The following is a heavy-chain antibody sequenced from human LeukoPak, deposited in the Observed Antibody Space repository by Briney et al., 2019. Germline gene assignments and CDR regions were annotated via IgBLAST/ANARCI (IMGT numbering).Heavy chain of an antibody. Sequence: PGGSLRLSCAASGFTFSNFAMSWVRQAPGKWLQWVSAISDSGGGTFYADSVKGRFTISRDNSKNTLYLQMTSVRAEHTAVYYCAKVGVGWVAFEYWGQGTLVTVSS. CDR3: AKVGVGWVAFEY. CDR2: ISDSGGGT. D-gene: IGHD3-16*01. J-gene: IGHJ4*02. CDR1: GFTFSNFA. V-gene: IGHV3-23*01.